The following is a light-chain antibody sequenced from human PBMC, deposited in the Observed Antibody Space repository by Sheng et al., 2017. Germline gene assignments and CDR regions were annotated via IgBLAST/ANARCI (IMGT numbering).Light chain of an antibody. V-gene: IGKV3-11*01. Sequence: EVVLTQSPATLSLSPGERATLSCRASQSVSTSLAWYRQWPGQAPRLLIYDASNRATGIPARFSGSGSGTDFTLTISSLEPEDFAVYYCQHRRNWPLTFGGGTKVEIK. CDR1: QSVSTS. CDR3: QHRRNWPLT. J-gene: IGKJ4*01. CDR2: DAS.